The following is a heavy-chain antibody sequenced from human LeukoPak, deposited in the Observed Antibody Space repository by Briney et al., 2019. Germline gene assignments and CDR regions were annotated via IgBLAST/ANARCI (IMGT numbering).Heavy chain of an antibody. CDR3: ARPLGRHFNYYMDV. J-gene: IGHJ6*03. CDR2: ISSSGSTI. Sequence: PGGSLRLSCAASGFTFSDYYMSWIRQTPGKGLEWVSYISSSGSTIYYADSVKGRFTISRDNAKNSLYLQMNSLRAEDTAVYYCARPLGRHFNYYMDVWGKGTTVTVSS. CDR1: GFTFSDYY. V-gene: IGHV3-11*01. D-gene: IGHD1-1*01.